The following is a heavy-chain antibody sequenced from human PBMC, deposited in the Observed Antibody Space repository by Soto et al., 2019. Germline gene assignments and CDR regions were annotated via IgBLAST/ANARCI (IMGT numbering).Heavy chain of an antibody. J-gene: IGHJ6*02. CDR2: TYYSGVP. CDR3: ARDQAPYYDSWSGYSRDGYYGMDV. D-gene: IGHD3-3*01. CDR1: GGSINSGNFC. Sequence: SETLSLTCTVSGGSINSGNFCWGWIRQHPGKGLEWIGFTYYSGVPSYNPSLKSRVTISVDTSMNRFSLTLTSVTAADTARYYCARDQAPYYDSWSGYSRDGYYGMDVWGQGITVTVSS. V-gene: IGHV4-30-4*01.